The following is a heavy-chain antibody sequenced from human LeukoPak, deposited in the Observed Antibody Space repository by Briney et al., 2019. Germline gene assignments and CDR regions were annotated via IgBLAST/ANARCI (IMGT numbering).Heavy chain of an antibody. V-gene: IGHV3-74*01. J-gene: IGHJ4*02. CDR2: INDDGSTT. CDR1: GFPFSSYW. Sequence: GGSLRLSCAGSGFPFSSYWMHWVRQAPGKGLVWVSRINDDGSTTNHADSVKGRFTISRDNAENTLYMRMNSLRPEDTAVYYCARGYYSSSRFDSWGQGTLVTVSS. CDR3: ARGYYSSSRFDS. D-gene: IGHD6-13*01.